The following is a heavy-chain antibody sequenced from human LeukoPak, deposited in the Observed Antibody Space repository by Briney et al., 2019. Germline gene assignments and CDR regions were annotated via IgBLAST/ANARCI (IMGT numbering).Heavy chain of an antibody. CDR1: GYTFTGYY. CDR2: INPNSGGT. D-gene: IGHD1-1*01. CDR3: ARVGSRGTYYYYMDV. Sequence: ASVKVSCKASGYTFTGYYMHWVRQAPGQGLEWMGWINPNSGGTNYAQKFQDRVTMTRDTSISTAYMELSSLRSEDTAVYYCARVGSRGTYYYYMDVWGKGTTVTVSS. J-gene: IGHJ6*03. V-gene: IGHV1-2*02.